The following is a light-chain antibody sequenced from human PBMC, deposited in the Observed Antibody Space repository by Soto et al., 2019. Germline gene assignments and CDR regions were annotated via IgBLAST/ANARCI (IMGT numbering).Light chain of an antibody. J-gene: IGKJ3*01. V-gene: IGKV1-33*01. CDR3: QQYDNLPFT. CDR2: DAS. CDR1: QDISNY. Sequence: DIQMTQYPSSLSASVGDRVTITCQASQDISNYLNWYQQKPGKDPKLLIYDASNLETGVPSRFSGSGSGTDFTFTISSLQPEDIATYYFQQYDNLPFTFGPGTQVDIK.